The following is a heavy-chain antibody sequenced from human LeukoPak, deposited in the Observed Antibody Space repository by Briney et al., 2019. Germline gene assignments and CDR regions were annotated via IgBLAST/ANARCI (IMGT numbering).Heavy chain of an antibody. J-gene: IGHJ3*02. CDR3: ARQRLGYSYGVDI. CDR2: ISYDGSNK. CDR1: GFTFSSYA. D-gene: IGHD5-18*01. V-gene: IGHV3-30-3*01. Sequence: PGRSLRLSCAASGFTFSSYAMHWVRQAPGKGLEWVAVISYDGSNKYYADSVKGRFTISRDNSKNSLYLQMNSLRDEDTAVYYCARQRLGYSYGVDIWGQGTMVTVSS.